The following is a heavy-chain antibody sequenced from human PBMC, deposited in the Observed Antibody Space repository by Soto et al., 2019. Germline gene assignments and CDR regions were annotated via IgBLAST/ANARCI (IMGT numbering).Heavy chain of an antibody. J-gene: IGHJ5*02. Sequence: SETLSLTCTVSGGSISSSSYYWGWIRQPPGKGLEWIGSIYYSGSTYYNPSLKSRVTISVDTSKNQFSLKLSSVTAADTAVYYCARQDGSSWNEINWFDPSGQGTLVTVSS. V-gene: IGHV4-39*01. D-gene: IGHD6-13*01. CDR2: IYYSGST. CDR1: GGSISSSSYY. CDR3: ARQDGSSWNEINWFDP.